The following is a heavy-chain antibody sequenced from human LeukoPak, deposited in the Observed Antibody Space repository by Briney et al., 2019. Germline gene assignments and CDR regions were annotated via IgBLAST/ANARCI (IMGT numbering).Heavy chain of an antibody. J-gene: IGHJ4*02. CDR2: IYNSGST. V-gene: IGHV4-38-2*01. Sequence: PSETLSLTSAVSGNSISNTYYWGWIRQPPGKELEWIGSIYNSGSTHYNPSLKSRVTISVDTSKNQFSLKLSSVTAADTAVYYCARNSSGNYFDYWGQGTLVTVSS. CDR3: ARNSSGNYFDY. D-gene: IGHD1-26*01. CDR1: GNSISNTYY.